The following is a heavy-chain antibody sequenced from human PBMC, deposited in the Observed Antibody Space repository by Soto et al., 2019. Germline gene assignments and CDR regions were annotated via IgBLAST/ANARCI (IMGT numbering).Heavy chain of an antibody. CDR2: IKQDGSEK. D-gene: IGHD3-3*01. CDR3: ASYYDCWCGTLHDY. J-gene: IGHJ4*02. Sequence: EVQLVESGGGLVQPGGSLRLSCAASGFTFSSYWMSWVRQAPGKGLEWVANIKQDGSEKYYVDSVKGRFTISRDIAKNSLYLQMNCLRAEDTGVYYCASYYDCWCGTLHDYWCQGTLVTVSS. V-gene: IGHV3-7*01. CDR1: GFTFSSYW.